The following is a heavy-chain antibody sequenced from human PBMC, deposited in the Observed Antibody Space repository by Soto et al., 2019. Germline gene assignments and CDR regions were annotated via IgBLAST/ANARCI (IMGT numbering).Heavy chain of an antibody. CDR2: IKSKTDGGTT. V-gene: IGHV3-15*07. J-gene: IGHJ4*02. D-gene: IGHD2-21*01. Sequence: EVQLVASGGDLAKPGGSLRLSCAVSGFTFSYAWMNWVRQAPGTGLEWVGRIKSKTDGGTTDYAAPVKGRFTISRDDSRKMVTMQMNSLGTEATAVYYCVRGRRALLYWGQGTRVTVSS. CDR1: GFTFSYAW. CDR3: VRGRRALLY.